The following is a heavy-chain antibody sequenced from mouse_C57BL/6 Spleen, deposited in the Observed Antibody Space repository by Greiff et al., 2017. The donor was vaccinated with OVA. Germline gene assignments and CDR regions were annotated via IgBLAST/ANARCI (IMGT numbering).Heavy chain of an antibody. Sequence: DVMLVESGGGLVKPGGSLKLSCAASGFTFSDYGMHWVRQAPEKGLEWVAYISSGSSTIYYADTVKGRFTISRDNAKNTLFLQMTSLRSEDTAMYYCASYHGAMDYWGQGTSVTVSS. J-gene: IGHJ4*01. CDR3: ASYHGAMDY. CDR2: ISSGSSTI. V-gene: IGHV5-17*01. CDR1: GFTFSDYG. D-gene: IGHD2-10*01.